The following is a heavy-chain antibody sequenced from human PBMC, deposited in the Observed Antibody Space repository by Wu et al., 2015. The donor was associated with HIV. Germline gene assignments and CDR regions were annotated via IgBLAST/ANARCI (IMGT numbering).Heavy chain of an antibody. CDR3: ARDWGNIAAAGWGVVRT. Sequence: QVQLVQSGAEVKKPGSSVKVSCKASGGTFSSYAISWVRQAPGQGLEWMGGIIPIFGTANYAQKFQGRVTITADESTSTAYMELSSLRSEDTAVYYCARDWGNIAAAGWGVVRTGGQGTLVTVSS. CDR1: GGTFSSYA. D-gene: IGHD6-13*01. CDR2: IIPIFGTA. J-gene: IGHJ4*02. V-gene: IGHV1-69*12.